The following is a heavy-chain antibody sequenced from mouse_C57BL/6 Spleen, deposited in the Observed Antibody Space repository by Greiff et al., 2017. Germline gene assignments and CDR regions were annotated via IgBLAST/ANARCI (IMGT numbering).Heavy chain of an antibody. CDR2: IYPGDGDT. CDR1: GYAFSSSW. J-gene: IGHJ1*03. D-gene: IGHD1-1*01. CDR3: ARNYYGSSYDWYFDV. Sequence: QVQLQQSGPELVKPGASVKISCKASGYAFSSSWMNWVKQRPGKGLEWIGRIYPGDGDTNYNGKFKGKATLTADKSSSTAYMQLSSLTSEDSAVYFCARNYYGSSYDWYFDVWHRDHGHRLL. V-gene: IGHV1-82*01.